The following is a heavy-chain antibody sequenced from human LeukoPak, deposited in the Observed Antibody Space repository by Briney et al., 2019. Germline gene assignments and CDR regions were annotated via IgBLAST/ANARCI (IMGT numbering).Heavy chain of an antibody. D-gene: IGHD6-13*01. Sequence: PGGSLRLSCAASGFTFSSYGMHWVRQAPGKGLEWVAIIWYDGSNKYYADSVKGRFTISRDNSKNTLYLQMNSLRAEDTAVCYCARAESTWYSGLDYWGQGTMVTVSS. J-gene: IGHJ4*02. V-gene: IGHV3-33*01. CDR2: IWYDGSNK. CDR3: ARAESTWYSGLDY. CDR1: GFTFSSYG.